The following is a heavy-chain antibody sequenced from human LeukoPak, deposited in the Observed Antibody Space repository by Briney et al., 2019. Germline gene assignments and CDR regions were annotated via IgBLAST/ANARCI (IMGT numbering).Heavy chain of an antibody. CDR1: GFTFDDYA. Sequence: SLRLSCXASGFTFDDYAMHWVRQAPGKGLEWVSGISWNSGSIGYADSVKGRFTISRDNAKNSLYLQMDSLRAEDTAVYYCARGGYYDSSGYLIDYWGQGTLVTVSS. CDR3: ARGGYYDSSGYLIDY. V-gene: IGHV3-9*01. J-gene: IGHJ4*02. CDR2: ISWNSGSI. D-gene: IGHD3-22*01.